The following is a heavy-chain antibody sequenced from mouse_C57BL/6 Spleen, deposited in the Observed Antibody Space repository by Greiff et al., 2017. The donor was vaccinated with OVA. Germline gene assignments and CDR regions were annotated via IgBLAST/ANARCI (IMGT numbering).Heavy chain of an antibody. D-gene: IGHD3-1*01. J-gene: IGHJ4*01. CDR2: IDPSDSYT. V-gene: IGHV1-69*01. Sequence: VQLQQPGAELVMPGASVKLSCKASGYTFTSYWMHWVKQRPGQGLEWIGEIDPSDSYTNYNQKFKGKSTLTVDKSSSTAYMQRSSLTSEDSAVYYCARRGGLMDYWGQGTSVTVSS. CDR1: GYTFTSYW. CDR3: ARRGGLMDY.